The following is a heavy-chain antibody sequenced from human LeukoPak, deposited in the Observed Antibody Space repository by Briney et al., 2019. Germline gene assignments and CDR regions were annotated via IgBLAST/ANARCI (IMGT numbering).Heavy chain of an antibody. CDR3: AREGTDY. CDR1: GFTFSRYW. Sequence: PGGSLRLSCAASGFTFSRYWMSWVRQAPGKGLEWVDNIKEDGSEKYYVDSVKGRFTISRDNGKNSLYLQMNSLRAEDTAVYFCAREGTDYWGQGTLVTVAS. CDR2: IKEDGSEK. V-gene: IGHV3-7*05. J-gene: IGHJ4*02. D-gene: IGHD1-1*01.